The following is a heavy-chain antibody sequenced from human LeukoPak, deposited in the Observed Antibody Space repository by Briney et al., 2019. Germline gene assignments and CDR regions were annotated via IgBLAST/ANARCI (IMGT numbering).Heavy chain of an antibody. V-gene: IGHV4-59*01. Sequence: NPSETLSLTCAVYGGSFSGCYWSWIRQPPGKGLEWIGYIYYSGSTNYKPSLKSRVTISVDTSKNQFSLKLNSVTAADTAVYYCARGGYYGSGNDFRFDPWGQGTLVTVSS. J-gene: IGHJ5*02. CDR2: IYYSGST. D-gene: IGHD3-10*01. CDR3: ARGGYYGSGNDFRFDP. CDR1: GGSFSGCY.